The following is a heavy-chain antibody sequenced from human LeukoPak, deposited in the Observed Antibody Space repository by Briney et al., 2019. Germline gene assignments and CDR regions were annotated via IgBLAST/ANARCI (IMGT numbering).Heavy chain of an antibody. J-gene: IGHJ4*02. CDR2: MTGDGSSI. D-gene: IGHD6-13*01. CDR1: GFTLRSYC. Sequence: PGGSLRLSFAASGFTLRSYCMPSVHHVPWPWLVLASTMTGDGSSICYADSVKGRFTISRDNSKNTLYLQMNSLRAEDTAVYYCAKRFGYSSSWYLDFDYWGQGTLVTVSS. V-gene: IGHV3-74*01. CDR3: AKRFGYSSSWYLDFDY.